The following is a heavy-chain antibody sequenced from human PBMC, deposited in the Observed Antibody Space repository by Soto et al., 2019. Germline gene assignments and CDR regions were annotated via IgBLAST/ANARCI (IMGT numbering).Heavy chain of an antibody. J-gene: IGHJ5*02. CDR1: GYTFTSYG. V-gene: IGHV1-18*01. D-gene: IGHD3-9*01. CDR3: ARELGPENPYYDILTGDNWFDP. Sequence: QVQLVQSGAEVKKPGASVKVSCKASGYTFTSYGISWVRQAPGQGLEWMGWISAYNGNTNYAQKLQGRVTMTTDTSTSTAYMELRSLRSDDTAVYYYARELGPENPYYDILTGDNWFDPWGQGTLVTVSS. CDR2: ISAYNGNT.